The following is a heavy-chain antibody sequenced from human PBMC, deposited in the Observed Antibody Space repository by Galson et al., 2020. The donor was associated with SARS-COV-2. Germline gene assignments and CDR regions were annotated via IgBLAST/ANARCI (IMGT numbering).Heavy chain of an antibody. J-gene: IGHJ4*02. CDR3: ARGGLFGELLVSFDY. D-gene: IGHD3-10*01. Sequence: GESLKISCAASGFTFTSYAMNWVRQAPGKGLEWVSVFSGSGGVTFYADSVKGRFTVSRDDSKNTMYLQMNSLRAEDTAVYYCARGGLFGELLVSFDYCGQGTLVTVSS. V-gene: IGHV3-23*01. CDR1: GFTFTSYA. CDR2: FSGSGGVT.